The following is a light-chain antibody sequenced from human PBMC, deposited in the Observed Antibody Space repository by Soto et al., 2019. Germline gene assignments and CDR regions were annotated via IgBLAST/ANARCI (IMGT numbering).Light chain of an antibody. CDR2: EVI. V-gene: IGLV2-14*01. CDR1: SSDIGAYNY. Sequence: QSALSQPASVSGSLGQSITISCTGTSSDIGAYNYVSWYQQHPGKAPKVLIYEVINRPSGVSRRFSGSKSGNTASLTISGLQDDDEADYYCSSYITSSAPVVFGGGTKVTVL. CDR3: SSYITSSAPVV. J-gene: IGLJ2*01.